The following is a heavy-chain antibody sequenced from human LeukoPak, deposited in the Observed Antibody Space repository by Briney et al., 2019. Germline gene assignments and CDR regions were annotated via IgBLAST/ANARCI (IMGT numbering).Heavy chain of an antibody. V-gene: IGHV5-51*01. CDR1: GYSFTSYW. Sequence: GESLKISCKGSGYSFTSYWIGWVRQMPGKGLEWMGIIYPGDSDTKYSPSFQGQVTISADKSVSTAYLQWGSLKASDTAMYYCARRLDYHESRGYSDAFDIRGHGTMVTVFS. CDR3: ARRLDYHESRGYSDAFDI. CDR2: IYPGDSDT. D-gene: IGHD3-22*01. J-gene: IGHJ3*02.